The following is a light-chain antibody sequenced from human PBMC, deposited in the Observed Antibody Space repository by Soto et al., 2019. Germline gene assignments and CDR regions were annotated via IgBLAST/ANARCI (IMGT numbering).Light chain of an antibody. CDR1: QSVSTF. Sequence: EVVLTQSPATLSMSPGERVTLSCRASQSVSTFVAWYQHKPGQAPRPVIYDTFKRAPGVPDRFSGGGSGTDSSLTISSLEPEDFAVYYCQQRARWPMPFGQGTRLELK. CDR3: QQRARWPMP. CDR2: DTF. J-gene: IGKJ5*01. V-gene: IGKV3-11*01.